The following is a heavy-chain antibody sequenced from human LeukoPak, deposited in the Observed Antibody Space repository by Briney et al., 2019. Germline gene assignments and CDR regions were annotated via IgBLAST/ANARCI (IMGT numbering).Heavy chain of an antibody. CDR3: ARERNGSGSFIRALWFDP. Sequence: SETLSLTCTVSGGSISSSSYYWGWIRQPPGKGLEWIGSIYYSGSTYYNPSLKSRVTISVDTSKNQFSLKLSSVTAADTAVYYCARERNGSGSFIRALWFDPWGQGTLVTVSS. CDR2: IYYSGST. J-gene: IGHJ5*02. V-gene: IGHV4-39*07. CDR1: GGSISSSSYY. D-gene: IGHD3-10*01.